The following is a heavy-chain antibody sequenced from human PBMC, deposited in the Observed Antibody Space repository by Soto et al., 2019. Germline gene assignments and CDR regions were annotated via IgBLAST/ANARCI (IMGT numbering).Heavy chain of an antibody. CDR3: AKAKYYDSTGYLYYFDY. CDR2: ISGSGGST. CDR1: GFTFSSYA. V-gene: IGHV3-23*01. Sequence: GGSLRLSCAASGFTFSSYAMSWVRQAPGKGLEWVSSISGSGGSTYYADSVKGRFTISRDNSKNTLCLQMNSLRAEDTAVYYCAKAKYYDSTGYLYYFDYWGQGTLVTVPS. D-gene: IGHD3-22*01. J-gene: IGHJ4*02.